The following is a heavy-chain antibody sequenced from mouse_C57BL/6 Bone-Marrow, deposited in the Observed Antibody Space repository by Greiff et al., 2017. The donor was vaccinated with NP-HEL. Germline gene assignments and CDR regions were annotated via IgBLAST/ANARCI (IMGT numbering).Heavy chain of an antibody. CDR1: FSSFLLSW. Sequence: LQASGPALVQPVSSVTISCPSSFSSFLLSWLHLVQQMPGTGLEWIGRIYPGYGATNYNGKFKGKSTLTADKSSRTAYMQLRSLTSEDAAVYFCVGYYGPFAYWGQGTLVTGYA. D-gene: IGHD1-2*01. CDR3: VGYYGPFAY. V-gene: IGHV1-82*01. CDR2: IYPGYGAT. J-gene: IGHJ3*01.